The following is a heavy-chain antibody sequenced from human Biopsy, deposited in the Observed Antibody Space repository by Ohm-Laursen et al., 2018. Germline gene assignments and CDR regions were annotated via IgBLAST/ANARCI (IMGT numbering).Heavy chain of an antibody. Sequence: SLRLSCAASGVTLSGYKMNWVRQAPGKGLEWVSSISGSSTYIYYADSVKGRFTISRDNSKNTLYLQMNSLRAEDTAVYYCVRASIFGVATSGFYYYGMDVWGQGTTVTVSS. J-gene: IGHJ6*02. D-gene: IGHD3-3*01. CDR3: VRASIFGVATSGFYYYGMDV. CDR1: GVTLSGYK. V-gene: IGHV3-21*01. CDR2: ISGSSTYI.